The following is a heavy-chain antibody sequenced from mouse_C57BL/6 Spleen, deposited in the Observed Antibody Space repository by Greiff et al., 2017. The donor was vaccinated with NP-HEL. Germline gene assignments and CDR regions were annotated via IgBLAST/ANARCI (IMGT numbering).Heavy chain of an antibody. V-gene: IGHV1-26*01. Sequence: VQLQQSGPELVKPGASVKISCKASGYTFTDYYMNWVKQSHGKSLEWIGDINPNNGGTSYNQKFKGKATLTVDKSSSTAYMELRSLTSEDSAVYYCARSRAIYYDYDGASFAYWGQGTLVTVSA. CDR2: INPNNGGT. CDR3: ARSRAIYYDYDGASFAY. J-gene: IGHJ3*01. D-gene: IGHD2-4*01. CDR1: GYTFTDYY.